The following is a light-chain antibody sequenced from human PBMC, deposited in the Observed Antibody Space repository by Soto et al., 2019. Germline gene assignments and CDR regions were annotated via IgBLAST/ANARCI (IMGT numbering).Light chain of an antibody. CDR1: QSISSY. CDR3: QQSYCTPWT. V-gene: IGKV1-39*01. J-gene: IGKJ1*01. Sequence: DIEMTQSPSSLSASVGERVTITCRASQSISSYLNWYQQKPGKAPRLLIYAASSLKSGVPSRFSGSGSGTDFTPTSSSLQPEDFVTYYYQQSYCTPWTFGQGTKVEIK. CDR2: AAS.